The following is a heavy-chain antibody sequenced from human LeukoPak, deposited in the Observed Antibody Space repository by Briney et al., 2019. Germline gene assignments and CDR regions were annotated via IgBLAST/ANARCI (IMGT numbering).Heavy chain of an antibody. CDR3: ARAIVGAAVSIDY. Sequence: GASVKVSCKASGYTFINYGISWVRQAPGQGLEWMGWISAYNGNTNYAQKLQDRVTVTTDTSTSTAYMELRSLRSDDTTVYYCARAIVGAAVSIDYWGQGTLVTVSS. V-gene: IGHV1-18*01. CDR1: GYTFINYG. CDR2: ISAYNGNT. J-gene: IGHJ4*02. D-gene: IGHD1-26*01.